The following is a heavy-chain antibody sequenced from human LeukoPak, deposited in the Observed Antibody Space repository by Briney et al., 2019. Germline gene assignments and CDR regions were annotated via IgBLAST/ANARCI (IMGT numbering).Heavy chain of an antibody. CDR3: ARDYYDSSGYGGYFDY. J-gene: IGHJ4*02. V-gene: IGHV1-69*05. Sequence: ASVKVSCKASGGTFSSYAISWVRQAPGQGLEWMGGIIPIFGTANYAQKFQGRVTITTDESTSTAYMELSSLRSEDTAVYYCARDYYDSSGYGGYFDYWGQGTLVTDSS. D-gene: IGHD3-22*01. CDR2: IIPIFGTA. CDR1: GGTFSSYA.